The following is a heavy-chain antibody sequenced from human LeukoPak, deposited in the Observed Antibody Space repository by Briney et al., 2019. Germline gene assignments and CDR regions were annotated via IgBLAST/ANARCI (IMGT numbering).Heavy chain of an antibody. CDR3: ARVDSSSWYRGNYYMDV. CDR2: IYYSGST. J-gene: IGHJ6*03. CDR1: GGSISSYY. V-gene: IGHV4-59*01. Sequence: SSETLSLTCTVSGGSISSYYWSWLRQPPGKGLEWLGYIYYSGSTNYNPSLKSRVTISVDTSKNQFSLKLSSVTAADTAVYYCARVDSSSWYRGNYYMDVWGKGTTVTISS. D-gene: IGHD6-13*01.